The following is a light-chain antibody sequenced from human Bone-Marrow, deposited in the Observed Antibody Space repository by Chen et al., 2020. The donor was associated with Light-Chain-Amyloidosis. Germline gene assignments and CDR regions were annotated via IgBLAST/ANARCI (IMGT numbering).Light chain of an antibody. CDR2: DVT. V-gene: IGLV2-11*01. J-gene: IGLJ3*02. Sequence: QSALTQPRSVAGSPGQSITISCTGTSSDVGGYNDVSWYQQHPGKAPRLIIYDVTKRPSGVPDRFSGSKSGNTASLTISGLQAEDEADYYCCSFADSYIIWVFGEGTKLTVL. CDR3: CSFADSYIIWV. CDR1: SSDVGGYND.